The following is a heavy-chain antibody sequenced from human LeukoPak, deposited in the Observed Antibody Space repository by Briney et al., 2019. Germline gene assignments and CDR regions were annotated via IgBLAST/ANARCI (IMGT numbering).Heavy chain of an antibody. CDR1: GFTFSSYA. Sequence: PGGSLRLFCAASGFTFSSYAMTWVRQAPGRGLEWVSSVDGGGGGTYYADSVKGRFTISRDNSKDTLYLQMNGLRAEDTAVYFCAKQSAGSAAWYSLHYDFWGQGTLVTVSS. D-gene: IGHD6-13*01. CDR3: AKQSAGSAAWYSLHYDF. J-gene: IGHJ4*02. V-gene: IGHV3-23*01. CDR2: VDGGGGGT.